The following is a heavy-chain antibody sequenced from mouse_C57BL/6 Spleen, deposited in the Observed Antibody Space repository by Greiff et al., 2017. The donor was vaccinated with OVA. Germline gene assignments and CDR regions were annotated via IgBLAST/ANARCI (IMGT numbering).Heavy chain of an antibody. CDR1: GFTFSDYG. D-gene: IGHD1-1*01. J-gene: IGHJ2*01. V-gene: IGHV5-17*01. CDR2: ISSGSSTI. Sequence: EVHLVESGGGLVKPGGSLKLSCAASGFTFSDYGMHWVRQAPEKGLEWVAYISSGSSTIYYADTVKGRFTISRDNAKNTLFLQMTSVRSEDTAMYYCAREGITTVFDYWGQGTTLTVSS. CDR3: AREGITTVFDY.